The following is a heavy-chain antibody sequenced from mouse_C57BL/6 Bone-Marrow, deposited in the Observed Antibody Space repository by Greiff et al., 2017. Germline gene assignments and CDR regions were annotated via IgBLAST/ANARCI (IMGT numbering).Heavy chain of an antibody. CDR3: ARYDYGRGAMDY. Sequence: QVQLKQPGAELVKPGASVKLSCKASGYTFTSYWMHWVKQRPGQGLEWIGMIHPNSGSTNYNEKFKSKATLTVDKSSSTAYMQLSSLTAEDSAVYDCARYDYGRGAMDYWGQGTSVTVSS. V-gene: IGHV1-64*01. CDR2: IHPNSGST. D-gene: IGHD1-1*01. J-gene: IGHJ4*01. CDR1: GYTFTSYW.